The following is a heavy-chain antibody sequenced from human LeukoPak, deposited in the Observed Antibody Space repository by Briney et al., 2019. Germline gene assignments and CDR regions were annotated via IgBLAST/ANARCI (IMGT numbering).Heavy chain of an antibody. Sequence: SETLSLTCSVLNHSIQLSYYQCARIRQTPGRGLEWIASISYIGNTYHNPSLESRVLLSVDTSKNQFSLRLSSVSALSTAVYICVRQSFTRDYLGSYYWGRGTLVTVSS. CDR1: NHSIQLSYYQ. CDR2: ISYIGNT. J-gene: IGHJ4*02. CDR3: VRQSFTRDYLGSYY. V-gene: IGHV4-39*01. D-gene: IGHD1-26*01.